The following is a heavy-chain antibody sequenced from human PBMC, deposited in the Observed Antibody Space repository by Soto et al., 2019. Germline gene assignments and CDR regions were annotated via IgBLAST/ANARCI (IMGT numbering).Heavy chain of an antibody. CDR3: ASRGDIVVVVAANWFDP. CDR1: GGSFSGYY. V-gene: IGHV4-34*01. CDR2: INHSGST. Sequence: QVQLQQWGAGLLKPSETLSLTCAVYGGSFSGYYWSWIRQPPGKGLEWIGEINHSGSTNYNPSLKSRVTISVDTSTSQFSLTLSSVTAADTAVYYCASRGDIVVVVAANWFDPWGQGTLVTVSS. D-gene: IGHD2-15*01. J-gene: IGHJ5*02.